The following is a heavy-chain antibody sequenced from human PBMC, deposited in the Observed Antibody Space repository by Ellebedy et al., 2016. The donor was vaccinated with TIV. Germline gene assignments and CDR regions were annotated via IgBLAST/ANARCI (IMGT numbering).Heavy chain of an antibody. CDR3: ARARYYDSSGYFDY. CDR1: GYTFTAYH. CDR2: ISPYNGNT. J-gene: IGHJ4*02. Sequence: ASVKVSCKASGYTFTAYHIHWVRQAPGQGLEWMGWISPYNGNTNYAQKLQGRVTMTTDTSTSTVYMELSSLRSEDTALYHCARARYYDSSGYFDYWGQGTLVTVSS. D-gene: IGHD3-22*01. V-gene: IGHV1-18*04.